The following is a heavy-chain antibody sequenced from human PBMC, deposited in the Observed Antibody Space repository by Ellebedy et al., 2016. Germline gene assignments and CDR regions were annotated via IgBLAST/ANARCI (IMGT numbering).Heavy chain of an antibody. V-gene: IGHV3-21*03. Sequence: GESLKISCAVSGFTFSSYSMNWVRQAPGKGLEWVSFISSSSSYIYYADSVKGRFTISRDNAKNSLYLQMNSLKTEDTGVYYCTRGQQVGTTYYWGQGTLVTVSS. CDR1: GFTFSSYS. D-gene: IGHD1-14*01. J-gene: IGHJ4*02. CDR2: ISSSSSYI. CDR3: TRGQQVGTTYY.